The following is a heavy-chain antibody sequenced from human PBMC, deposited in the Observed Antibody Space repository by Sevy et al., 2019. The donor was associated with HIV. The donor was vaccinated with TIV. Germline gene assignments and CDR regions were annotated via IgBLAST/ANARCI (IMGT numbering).Heavy chain of an antibody. CDR2: SKSKTDGGAT. CDR1: GFTFNTAW. CDR3: LCLGDDAFDI. D-gene: IGHD3-16*01. Sequence: GGSLRLSCAASGFTFNTAWMNWVRQAPGKGLEWLGRSKSKTDGGATAYAAPVKGRFTISRDDSKNTLYLQMNGLKTEVTAWYYCLCLGDDAFDIWGQGTLVTVSS. J-gene: IGHJ3*02. V-gene: IGHV3-15*01.